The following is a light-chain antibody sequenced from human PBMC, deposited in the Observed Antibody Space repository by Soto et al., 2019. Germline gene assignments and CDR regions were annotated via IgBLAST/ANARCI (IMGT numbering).Light chain of an antibody. V-gene: IGLV2-8*01. CDR1: SSDVGGYDY. CDR2: EVT. CDR3: SSYGGSHNYV. Sequence: QSALSQPPSASGSPGQSVTISCTGTSSDVGGYDYVSWYQQHPGKAPKLMIYEVTKRPSGVPDRFPGSKSGYTASLTVSGLQAEDEADYYCSSYGGSHNYVFGTGTKLTVL. J-gene: IGLJ1*01.